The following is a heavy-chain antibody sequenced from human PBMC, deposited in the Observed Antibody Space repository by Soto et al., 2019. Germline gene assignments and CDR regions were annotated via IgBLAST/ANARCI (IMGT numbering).Heavy chain of an antibody. CDR1: GFSFSPFG. CDR2: ISPDGSRM. J-gene: IGHJ4*02. CDR3: ARHVI. V-gene: IGHV3-7*01. D-gene: IGHD2-21*01. Sequence: EVQLVESGGGLVQPGGPLRLPCPPSGFSFSPFGWAWPRQVPGKGLEWVANISPDGSRMAYVGSVNDRFTISRGNAQNTLYLQMNSLTAEDTAVYYCARHVIRGQGTLVTVSS.